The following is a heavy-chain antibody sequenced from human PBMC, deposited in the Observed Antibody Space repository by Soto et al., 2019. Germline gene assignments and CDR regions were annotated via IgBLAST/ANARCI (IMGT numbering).Heavy chain of an antibody. CDR1: GFTFSSYG. J-gene: IGHJ4*02. D-gene: IGHD3-10*01. V-gene: IGHV3-30*03. Sequence: QVQLVESGGGVVQPGRSLRLSCAASGFTFSSYGMHWVRQAPGKGLEWVAVISYDGSNKYYADSVKGRFTISRDNSKNXLYLQMNSLRAEDTAVYYCVARGYITMVRGVTFDYWGQGTLVTVSS. CDR2: ISYDGSNK. CDR3: VARGYITMVRGVTFDY.